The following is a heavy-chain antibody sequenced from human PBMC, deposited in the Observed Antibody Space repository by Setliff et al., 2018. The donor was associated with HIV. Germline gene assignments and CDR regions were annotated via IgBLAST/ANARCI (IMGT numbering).Heavy chain of an antibody. Sequence: KPSETLSLTCAVYGGSFSNYYWSWIRQPPGKGPEWIGEINHSGKTDYNPSLKNRVTISVDTSKNQFSLKVNSVTAADTAVYYCASTRIPIWFFHYWAQGTLVTVSS. D-gene: IGHD3-9*01. CDR2: INHSGKT. CDR3: ASTRIPIWFFHY. V-gene: IGHV4-34*01. J-gene: IGHJ4*02. CDR1: GGSFSNYY.